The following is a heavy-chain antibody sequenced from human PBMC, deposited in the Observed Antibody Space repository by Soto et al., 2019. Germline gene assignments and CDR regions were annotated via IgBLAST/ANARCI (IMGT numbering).Heavy chain of an antibody. CDR2: IYHSGST. D-gene: IGHD5-12*01. Sequence: TLSLTCAVSGGSISSGGYSWSWIRQPPGKGLEWIGYIYHSGSTYYNPSLKSRVTISVDRSKNQFSLKLSSVTAADTAVYYCAREERSTNGNWFDPWGQGTLVTVSS. V-gene: IGHV4-30-2*01. CDR1: GGSISSGGYS. J-gene: IGHJ5*02. CDR3: AREERSTNGNWFDP.